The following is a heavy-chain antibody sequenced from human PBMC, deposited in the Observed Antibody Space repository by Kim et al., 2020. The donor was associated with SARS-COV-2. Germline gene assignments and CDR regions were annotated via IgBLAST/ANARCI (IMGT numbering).Heavy chain of an antibody. J-gene: IGHJ1*01. D-gene: IGHD2-8*01. Sequence: VKDRFTISRDTAKNSLHLQMNSLRAEDTAVYYCARGREAVHASGAGYLHHWGQGTLVTDSS. V-gene: IGHV3-11*06. CDR3: ARGREAVHASGAGYLHH.